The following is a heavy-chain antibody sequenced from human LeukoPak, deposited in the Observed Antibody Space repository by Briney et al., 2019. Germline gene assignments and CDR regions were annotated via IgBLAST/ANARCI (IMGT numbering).Heavy chain of an antibody. Sequence: GGSLRLSCAASGFTFSSYAMSWVRQAPGKGLEWVSAISGSGGSTYYADSVKGRFTISRDNSKNTLYLQMNSLRAEDTAVYCCAKGENYDFWSGYTIDYWGQGTLVTVSS. D-gene: IGHD3-3*01. J-gene: IGHJ4*02. V-gene: IGHV3-23*01. CDR3: AKGENYDFWSGYTIDY. CDR2: ISGSGGST. CDR1: GFTFSSYA.